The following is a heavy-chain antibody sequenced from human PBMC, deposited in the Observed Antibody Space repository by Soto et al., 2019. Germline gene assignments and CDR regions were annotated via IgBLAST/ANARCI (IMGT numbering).Heavy chain of an antibody. D-gene: IGHD3-9*01. CDR1: GFTFSNYG. CDR3: AKLGGLLTGYYESDY. V-gene: IGHV3-30*18. J-gene: IGHJ4*02. Sequence: PGGSLRLSCAASGFTFSNYGIHWVRQAPGKGLEWVAVISHDGNKEYYADSVKGRFTVSRDNSKKTVYLQMNSLRAEDTAMYYCAKLGGLLTGYYESDYWGQGTLVTVSS. CDR2: ISHDGNKE.